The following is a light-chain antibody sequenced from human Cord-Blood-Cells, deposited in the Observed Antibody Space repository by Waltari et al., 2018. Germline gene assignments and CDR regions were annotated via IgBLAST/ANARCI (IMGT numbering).Light chain of an antibody. V-gene: IGLV3-27*01. CDR3: YSAADNNWV. CDR1: VLAKKY. J-gene: IGLJ3*02. CDR2: KDS. Sequence: SYELTQPSSVSVSPGQTARITCSGDVLAKKYARWFQQKPGQAPVLVTYKDSERPSGIPERCSGSSSGTTVTLTISGAQVEDEADYYCYSAADNNWVFGGGTKLTVL.